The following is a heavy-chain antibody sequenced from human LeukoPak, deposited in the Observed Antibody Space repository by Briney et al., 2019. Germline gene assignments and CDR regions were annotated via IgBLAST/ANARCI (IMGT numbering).Heavy chain of an antibody. V-gene: IGHV3-30*03. J-gene: IGHJ4*02. CDR3: APRTAAAGSSGN. CDR2: ISYDGSNK. CDR1: GFTFSDYG. Sequence: AGGSLRLSCAASGFTFSDYGMHWVRQASGKGLEWVAVISYDGSNKYYADSVKGRFTISRDNSKNTLYLQMNSLRAEDTAVYYCAPRTAAAGSSGNWGQGTLVTVSS. D-gene: IGHD6-13*01.